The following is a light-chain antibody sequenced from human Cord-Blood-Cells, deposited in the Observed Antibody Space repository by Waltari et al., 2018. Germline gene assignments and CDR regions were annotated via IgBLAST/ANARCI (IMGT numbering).Light chain of an antibody. Sequence: DIQMTQSPSSLSASVGDRVTITCRASQSISSYLNWYQQKPGKAPNLLLYAASSLQSGVPSRFSGSGSGTDFTLTISSLQPEDFATYYCQQSYSTPFTFGPGTKVDIK. J-gene: IGKJ3*01. V-gene: IGKV1-39*01. CDR3: QQSYSTPFT. CDR2: AAS. CDR1: QSISSY.